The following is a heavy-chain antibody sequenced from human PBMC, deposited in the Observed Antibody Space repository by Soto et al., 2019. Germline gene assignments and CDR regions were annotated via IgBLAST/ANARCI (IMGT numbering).Heavy chain of an antibody. V-gene: IGHV3-23*01. Sequence: VGSLRLSCAASGFTLSSYAMSWVRQAPGKGLEWVSAISGSGGSTYYADSVKGRFTISRDNSKNTLYLQMNSLRAEDTAVYYCAKETYYYDSSGYSSGYFDLWGRGTLVTVSS. CDR3: AKETYYYDSSGYSSGYFDL. D-gene: IGHD3-22*01. CDR1: GFTLSSYA. J-gene: IGHJ2*01. CDR2: ISGSGGST.